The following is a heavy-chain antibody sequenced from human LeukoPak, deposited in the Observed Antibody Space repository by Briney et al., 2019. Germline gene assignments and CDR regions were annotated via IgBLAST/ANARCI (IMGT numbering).Heavy chain of an antibody. V-gene: IGHV1-69*13. CDR1: GGTFRNYA. Sequence: SVKVSCKASGGTFRNYAISWVRQAPGQGLEWMGGIIPVFATPNYAQKFQDRVTITADESTATAYMELSSLRSDDTAVYYCARGLRITLFGLDYWGQGTLVTVSS. D-gene: IGHD3-3*01. CDR3: ARGLRITLFGLDY. J-gene: IGHJ4*02. CDR2: IIPVFATP.